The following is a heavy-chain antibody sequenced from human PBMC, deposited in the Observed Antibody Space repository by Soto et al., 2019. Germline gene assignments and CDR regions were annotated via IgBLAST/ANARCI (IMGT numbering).Heavy chain of an antibody. Sequence: QVQLVQSGAEVQKPGASVKGSCKASGYTFTSYDINWERPGTGQGPEWMGWINPKSGNTGYAQKCQGRVTMIRHLSISRPYMELGSHRSEETAVYYRPILGWISAAGPEYGMGVWGQGPTVTVSS. V-gene: IGHV1-8*01. CDR1: GYTFTSYD. J-gene: IGHJ6*02. CDR3: PILGWISAAGPEYGMGV. CDR2: INPKSGNT. D-gene: IGHD6-13*01.